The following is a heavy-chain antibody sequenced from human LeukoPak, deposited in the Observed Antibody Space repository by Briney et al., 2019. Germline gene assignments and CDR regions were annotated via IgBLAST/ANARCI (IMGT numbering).Heavy chain of an antibody. D-gene: IGHD1-14*01. CDR1: GFNVNTYS. CDR3: AKLGNHNGGGDFDY. Sequence: HPGGSLRLSYAASGFNVNTYSMNWVRQAPGKGLEWVAAISYDGSNKYFADSVKGRFTISRDNSKNTLYLQMNSLRAEDTAVYYCAKLGNHNGGGDFDYWGQGTLVTVSS. V-gene: IGHV3-30*18. CDR2: ISYDGSNK. J-gene: IGHJ4*02.